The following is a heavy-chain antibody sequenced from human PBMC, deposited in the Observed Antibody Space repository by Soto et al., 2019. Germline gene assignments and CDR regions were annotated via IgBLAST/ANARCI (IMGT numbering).Heavy chain of an antibody. J-gene: IGHJ4*02. D-gene: IGHD3-10*01. V-gene: IGHV1-69*02. CDR2: VNPIVSMS. CDR1: GDTFNFYS. Sequence: QVQLVQSGAEVKRPGSSVKVSCKASGDTFNFYSINWVRQAPGLGLEGMGRVNPIVSMSNYAQKFQGRVTMTADKSTRTASMELSSLRSEDTAIYYCASSYGSGYRAFDYWGQGALVTVSS. CDR3: ASSYGSGYRAFDY.